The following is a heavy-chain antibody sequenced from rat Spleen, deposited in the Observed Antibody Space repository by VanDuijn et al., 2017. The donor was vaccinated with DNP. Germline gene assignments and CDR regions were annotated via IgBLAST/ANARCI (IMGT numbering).Heavy chain of an antibody. Sequence: EVQLQESGPGLVKPSQSLSLTCSVTDDSVTSGWRWNWVRKFPGNKMEYIGHISYNGRTHYNPSLKSRISITRDTSKNQFFLQLNSVTTEDTATYYCVRWVRALDYWGQGVMVTVSS. CDR3: VRWVRALDY. V-gene: IGHV3-1*01. CDR2: ISYNGRT. J-gene: IGHJ2*01. D-gene: IGHD4-1*01. CDR1: DDSVTSGW.